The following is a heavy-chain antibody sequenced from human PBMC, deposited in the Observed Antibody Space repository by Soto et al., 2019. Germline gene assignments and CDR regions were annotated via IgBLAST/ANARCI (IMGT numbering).Heavy chain of an antibody. CDR3: AKDCHKWSHYSGMDV. D-gene: IGHD1-26*01. CDR1: AFTFSSYG. J-gene: IGHJ6*02. CDR2: ISYDGSNK. V-gene: IGHV3-30*18. Sequence: LRLSCAASAFTFSSYGMHWVRQAPGRGLEWVAVISYDGSNKYYADSVKGRFTISRDNSKNTLYLQMNSLRAEDTAVYYCAKDCHKWSHYSGMDVWGQGTTVTVSS.